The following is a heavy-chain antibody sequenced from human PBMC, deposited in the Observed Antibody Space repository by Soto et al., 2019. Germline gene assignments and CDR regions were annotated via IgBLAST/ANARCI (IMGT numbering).Heavy chain of an antibody. V-gene: IGHV4-39*01. CDR2: IYYSGST. J-gene: IGHJ4*02. CDR3: ARRRRDRRGYSGYDGRFDY. CDR1: DGSISSSSYY. D-gene: IGHD5-12*01. Sequence: PSETLSLTCTVSDGSISSSSYYWGWIRQPPGKGLEWIGSIYYSGSTYYNPSLKSRVTISVDTSKNQFSLKLSSVTAADTAVYYCARRRRDRRGYSGYDGRFDYWGQGTLVTVSS.